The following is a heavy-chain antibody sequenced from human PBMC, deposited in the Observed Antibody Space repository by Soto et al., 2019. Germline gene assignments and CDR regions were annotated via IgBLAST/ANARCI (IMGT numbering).Heavy chain of an antibody. CDR1: GFTFSNAW. Sequence: GGSLRLSCAASGFTFSNAWMNWVRQAPGKGLEWVGRIKSKTDGGTTDYAAPVKGRFTISRDDSKNTLYLQMNSLKTEDTAVYYCTTDSESLWDPDYDFWSGSLYGMDVWGQGTTVTVSS. D-gene: IGHD3-3*01. J-gene: IGHJ6*02. V-gene: IGHV3-15*07. CDR3: TTDSESLWDPDYDFWSGSLYGMDV. CDR2: IKSKTDGGTT.